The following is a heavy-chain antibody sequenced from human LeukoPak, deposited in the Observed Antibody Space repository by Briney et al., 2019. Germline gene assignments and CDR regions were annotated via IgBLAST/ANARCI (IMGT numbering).Heavy chain of an antibody. CDR3: ARVVEYYDYVWGSYRYWDS. D-gene: IGHD3-16*02. CDR1: GYTFTGYS. Sequence: GASVKVSCKASGYTFTGYSIHWVRQAPGQGLEWMGWINPENGDTGYAHNFQGRVTMTSDTSITTAYMELSSLRSDDTAVYYCARVVEYYDYVWGSYRYWDSWGQGTLVTVSS. CDR2: INPENGDT. V-gene: IGHV1-2*02. J-gene: IGHJ4*02.